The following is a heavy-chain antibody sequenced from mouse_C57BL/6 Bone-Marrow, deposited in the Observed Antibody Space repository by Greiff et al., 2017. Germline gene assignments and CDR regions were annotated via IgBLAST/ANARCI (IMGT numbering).Heavy chain of an antibody. CDR3: ARILLYYYAMDY. Sequence: VQLQQSGAELVKPGASVKISCKASGYAFSSYWMNWVKQRPGKGLEWIGQIYPGDGDTNYNGKFKGKATLTADKSSSTAYMQLSSLTSEDSAVYFCARILLYYYAMDYGGQGTSVTVSS. V-gene: IGHV1-80*01. CDR2: IYPGDGDT. CDR1: GYAFSSYW. J-gene: IGHJ4*01.